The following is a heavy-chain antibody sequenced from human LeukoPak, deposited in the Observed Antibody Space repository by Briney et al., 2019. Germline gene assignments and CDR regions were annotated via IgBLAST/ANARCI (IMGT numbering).Heavy chain of an antibody. CDR3: AKGHFIGNSEFLDN. Sequence: GGSLRLSCTASGFSFSSYGMYWVRQAPGKGLEWVALIYNDGGLPNYLDSVRGRFTISRDNSKNILYLQMNSLRVEDTAVYYCAKGHFIGNSEFLDNWGQGTLVSVSP. D-gene: IGHD4-23*01. V-gene: IGHV3-33*06. CDR2: IYNDGGLP. CDR1: GFSFSSYG. J-gene: IGHJ4*02.